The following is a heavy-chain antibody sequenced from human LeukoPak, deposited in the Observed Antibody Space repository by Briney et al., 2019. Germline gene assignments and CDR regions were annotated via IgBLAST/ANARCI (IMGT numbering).Heavy chain of an antibody. J-gene: IGHJ4*02. D-gene: IGHD3-16*02. CDR2: INTNTGNP. V-gene: IGHV7-4-1*02. CDR3: ARAFQSLGGLSLPDY. Sequence: ASVKVSCKTSGYTFTSYAMNWVRQAPGQGLEWMGWINTNTGNPTYAQGFTGRFVFSLDTSVSTTYLQISSLKAEDTAVYFCARAFQSLGGLSLPDYWGQGTLLTVSS. CDR1: GYTFTSYA.